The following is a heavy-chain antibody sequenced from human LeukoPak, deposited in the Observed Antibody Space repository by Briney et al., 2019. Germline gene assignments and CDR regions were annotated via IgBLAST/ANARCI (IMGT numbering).Heavy chain of an antibody. CDR2: MDYSGST. CDR3: ARHGGDYTFDY. J-gene: IGHJ4*02. D-gene: IGHD4-17*01. V-gene: IGHV4-59*08. CDR1: GGSISSYY. Sequence: SETLSLTCTVSGGSISSYYWSWIRQPPGKGLEWIAYMDYSGSTFYNPSLKSRVSTSVDTSKNQFSLKVRFVTAADTAVYYCARHGGDYTFDYWGQGTLVTVSS.